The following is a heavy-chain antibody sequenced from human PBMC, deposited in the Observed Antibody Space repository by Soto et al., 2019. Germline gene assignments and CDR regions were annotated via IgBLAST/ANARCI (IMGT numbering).Heavy chain of an antibody. D-gene: IGHD6-19*01. CDR1: GGTFSRYA. CDR2: ITPIFGTP. V-gene: IGHV1-69*12. Sequence: QVQLVQSGTEVKKPGSSVKVSCKASGGTFSRYAINWVRQAPGQGLEWMGGITPIFGTPNYAQKFQGSVTINADGSTKTAYMELRRLRSEDTAVYYCAQTLGLAVSGPGRFDLWGRGTLVTVTS. CDR3: AQTLGLAVSGPGRFDL. J-gene: IGHJ2*01.